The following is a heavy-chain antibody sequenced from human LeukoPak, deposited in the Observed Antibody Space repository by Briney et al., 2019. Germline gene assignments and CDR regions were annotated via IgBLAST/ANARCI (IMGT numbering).Heavy chain of an antibody. J-gene: IGHJ6*02. V-gene: IGHV1-69*13. Sequence: SVKVSCKASGGTFSSYAISWVRQAPGQGLEWMGGIIPIFGTANYAQKFQGRVTITADESTSTAYMELSSLRSEDTAVYYCARTPDSGSYWVYYYYGMDVWGQGTTVTVSS. CDR1: GGTFSSYA. CDR2: IIPIFGTA. CDR3: ARTPDSGSYWVYYYYGMDV. D-gene: IGHD1-26*01.